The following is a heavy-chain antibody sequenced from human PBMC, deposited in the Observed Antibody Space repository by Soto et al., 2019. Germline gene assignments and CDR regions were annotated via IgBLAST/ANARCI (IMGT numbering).Heavy chain of an antibody. V-gene: IGHV1-24*01. CDR2: FDHEDGET. CDR1: GYTLTELS. D-gene: IGHD6-13*01. Sequence: ASVKVSCKVSGYTLTELSMHWVRQAPGKGLEWMGGFDHEDGETIYAQKFQGRVTMTEDTSTDTAYMELSSLRSEDTAVYYCATAEGIAAAGVNYYYYYGMDVWGQGTTVTVSS. J-gene: IGHJ6*02. CDR3: ATAEGIAAAGVNYYYYYGMDV.